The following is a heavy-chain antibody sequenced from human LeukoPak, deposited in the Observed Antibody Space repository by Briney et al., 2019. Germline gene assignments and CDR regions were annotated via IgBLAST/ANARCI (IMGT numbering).Heavy chain of an antibody. V-gene: IGHV4-34*01. J-gene: IGHJ4*02. Sequence: SETLSLTCAVYGGSFSGYYWSWIRQPPGKGLERIGEINHSGSTNYNPPLKSRVTISVDTSKNQFSLKLSSVTAADTAVYYCARGLFRFGAAAGYWGQGTLVTVSS. D-gene: IGHD6-13*01. CDR2: INHSGST. CDR1: GGSFSGYY. CDR3: ARGLFRFGAAAGY.